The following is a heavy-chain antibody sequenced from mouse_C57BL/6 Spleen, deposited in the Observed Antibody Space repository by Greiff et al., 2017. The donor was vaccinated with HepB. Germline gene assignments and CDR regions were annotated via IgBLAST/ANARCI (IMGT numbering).Heavy chain of an antibody. V-gene: IGHV1-63*01. CDR1: GYTFTNYW. CDR2: IYPGGGYT. CDR3: ARSYEGYFDV. J-gene: IGHJ1*03. D-gene: IGHD2-10*02. Sequence: VQLQESGAELVRPGTSVKMSCKASGYTFTNYWIGWAKQRPGHGLEWIGDIYPGGGYTNYNEKFKGKATLTADKSSSPAYMQFSSLTSEDSAIYYCARSYEGYFDVWGTGTTVTVSS.